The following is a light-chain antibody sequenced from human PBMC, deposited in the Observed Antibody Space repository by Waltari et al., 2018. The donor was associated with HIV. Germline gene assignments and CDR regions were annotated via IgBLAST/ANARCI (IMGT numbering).Light chain of an antibody. Sequence: DIVLTQSPDSLDLSLGEGATITCKSSQTIFYSSKNKNYLAWYQQKPGQTPKLLSYWASTRDSGVPDRFSGSGSGTDFTLTISNLQSEDVAIYFCQQYYSNPPTFGQGTKVEVK. J-gene: IGKJ1*01. CDR3: QQYYSNPPT. CDR1: QTIFYSSKNKNY. CDR2: WAS. V-gene: IGKV4-1*01.